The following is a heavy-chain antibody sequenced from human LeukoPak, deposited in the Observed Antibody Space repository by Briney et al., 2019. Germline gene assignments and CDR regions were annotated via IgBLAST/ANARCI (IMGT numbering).Heavy chain of an antibody. Sequence: PGGSLRLSCVVSGFAFSSNAMAWVRQAPGKGLEWVSTISDSGDSTYYADSVNGRFTISRDNSKNTLYLQMNSLRAEDTAVYYCATTGESSGYYQRFDCWGQGTLVTVSS. CDR2: ISDSGDST. D-gene: IGHD3-22*01. CDR1: GFAFSSNA. CDR3: ATTGESSGYYQRFDC. V-gene: IGHV3-23*01. J-gene: IGHJ4*02.